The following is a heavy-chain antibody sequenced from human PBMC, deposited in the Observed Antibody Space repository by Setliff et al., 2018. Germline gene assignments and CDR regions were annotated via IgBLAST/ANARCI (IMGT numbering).Heavy chain of an antibody. CDR2: INGDGSIT. D-gene: IGHD6-13*01. Sequence: PGGSLRLSCVASGFIFNKFGMHWVRQAPGKGLVWVSRINGDGSITSYADSVRGRFTISRDSSKNTLYLQMNSLRLEDTAVYYCLVAYTSSWYSSGFDPWGQGTLVTVSS. CDR1: GFIFNKFG. CDR3: LVAYTSSWYSSGFDP. J-gene: IGHJ5*02. V-gene: IGHV3-74*01.